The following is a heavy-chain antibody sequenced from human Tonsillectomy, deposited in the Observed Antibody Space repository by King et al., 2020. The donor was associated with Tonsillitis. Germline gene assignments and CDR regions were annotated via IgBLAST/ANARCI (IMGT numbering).Heavy chain of an antibody. CDR2: IRSKAYGGTT. Sequence: DVQLVESGGGLVQPGRSLRLSCTASGFTFGDYAMSWVRQAPGKGLEWVGFIRSKAYGGTTEYAASVKSRFTISRDDSKSIAYLQMNSLKTEDTAVYYCTRGWGFCSSSRSPYFDYWGQGTPGTVSS. V-gene: IGHV3-49*04. CDR1: GFTFGDYA. D-gene: IGHD2-2*01. CDR3: TRGWGFCSSSRSPYFDY. J-gene: IGHJ4*02.